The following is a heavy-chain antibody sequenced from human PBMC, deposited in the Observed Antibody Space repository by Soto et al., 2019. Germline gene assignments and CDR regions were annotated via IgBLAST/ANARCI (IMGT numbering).Heavy chain of an antibody. Sequence: SETLSLTCSVSDGSISSGSYYWGWLRQPPGKGLVWFGSFFNSGTMYYNPSLKSRVTISVDTSKNQFSLKLSSVTAADTAVYYCARAGILPGYYTHDAFDIWGQGTMVNVSS. CDR1: DGSISSGSYY. CDR3: ARAGILPGYYTHDAFDI. D-gene: IGHD3-9*01. J-gene: IGHJ3*02. V-gene: IGHV4-39*07. CDR2: FFNSGTM.